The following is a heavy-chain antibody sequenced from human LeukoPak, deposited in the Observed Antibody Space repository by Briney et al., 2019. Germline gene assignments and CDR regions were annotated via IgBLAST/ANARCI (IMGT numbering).Heavy chain of an antibody. CDR3: ARANYDFWSGYYQGWFDP. J-gene: IGHJ5*02. V-gene: IGHV1-18*01. Sequence: APVKVSCKASGYTFTSYGISWVRQAPGQGLEWMGRISAYNGNTNYAQKLQGRVTMTTDTSTSTAYMELRSLRSDDTAVYYCARANYDFWSGYYQGWFDPWGQGTLVTVSS. CDR1: GYTFTSYG. CDR2: ISAYNGNT. D-gene: IGHD3-3*01.